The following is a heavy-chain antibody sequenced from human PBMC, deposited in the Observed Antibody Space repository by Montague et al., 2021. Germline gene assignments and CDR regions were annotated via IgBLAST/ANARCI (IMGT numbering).Heavy chain of an antibody. CDR2: IYYIGST. J-gene: IGHJ3*02. CDR3: ARHGVSSWYRELDGFDI. V-gene: IGHV4-59*08. CDR1: GGSISAYY. D-gene: IGHD6-13*01. Sequence: ETLSLTCTVSGGSISAYYWSWIRQPPGKGLEWFGYIYYIGSTNYNPSLMSRVTVSVETSKNQFSLKLSSVTAADTAVYYCARHGVSSWYRELDGFDIWGQGTMVIVSS.